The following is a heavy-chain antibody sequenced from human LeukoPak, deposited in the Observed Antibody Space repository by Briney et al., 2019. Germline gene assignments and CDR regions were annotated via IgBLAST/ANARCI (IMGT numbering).Heavy chain of an antibody. V-gene: IGHV3-48*03. J-gene: IGHJ4*02. CDR2: ISSSGSTI. CDR1: GFTFSSYE. D-gene: IGHD4-23*01. Sequence: GGSLRLSCTASGFTFSSYEMNWVRQAPGKGLEWVSYISSSGSTIYYADSLKGRLTISRDNAKNSLYLQMNSLRAEDTAVYYCARLVGNSPSFDYWGQGTLVTVSS. CDR3: ARLVGNSPSFDY.